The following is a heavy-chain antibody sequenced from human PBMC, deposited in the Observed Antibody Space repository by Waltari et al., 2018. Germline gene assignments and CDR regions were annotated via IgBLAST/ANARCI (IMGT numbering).Heavy chain of an antibody. D-gene: IGHD3-10*01. V-gene: IGHV3-30*02. Sequence: QVQLVESGGGVVQPGGSLRLSCAASGFIFSDYAMHWVRQTPGKGLEWVAFIRHDGSDTYYADSLRGRFTISRDKSKNTVYLQMNSLRAEDTSIDYCAKDFLYYGSGSSIDYWGQGSLVTVSS. CDR3: AKDFLYYGSGSSIDY. CDR2: IRHDGSDT. CDR1: GFIFSDYA. J-gene: IGHJ4*02.